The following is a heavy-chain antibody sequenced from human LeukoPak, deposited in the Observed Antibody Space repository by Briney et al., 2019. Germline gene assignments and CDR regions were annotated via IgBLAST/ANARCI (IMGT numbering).Heavy chain of an antibody. D-gene: IGHD3-10*01. CDR1: AFTLSSYA. Sequence: GGSLRLSCAASAFTLSSYAMHRVRQAPGKGLEWVAVMSHDGTNEYNADSVKGRFIISRDNSRNTLYLQMNSLRPEDTAVYYCARGHYGSGSYMEYFDYWGQGTLVTVSS. J-gene: IGHJ4*02. V-gene: IGHV3-30-3*01. CDR2: MSHDGTNE. CDR3: ARGHYGSGSYMEYFDY.